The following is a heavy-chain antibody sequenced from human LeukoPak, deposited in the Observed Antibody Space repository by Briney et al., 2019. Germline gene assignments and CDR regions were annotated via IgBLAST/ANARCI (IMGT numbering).Heavy chain of an antibody. J-gene: IGHJ4*02. CDR3: ARHPHYYFDNSAR. CDR1: GDSVRTSNSY. Sequence: SETLSLTCTVSGDSVRTSNSYWGWIRQPPGKGLEWIGSMYYSGNTYFNPSLKSRVTISVDTSKNQLSLRLSSVTAADTAVYYCARHPHYYFDNSARWGQGTLVTVSS. V-gene: IGHV4-39*01. D-gene: IGHD3-22*01. CDR2: MYYSGNT.